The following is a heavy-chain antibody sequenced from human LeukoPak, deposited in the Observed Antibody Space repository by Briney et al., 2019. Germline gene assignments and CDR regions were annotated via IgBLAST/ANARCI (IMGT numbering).Heavy chain of an antibody. CDR1: GGSISGYY. V-gene: IGHV4-59*08. J-gene: IGHJ4*02. D-gene: IGHD3-3*01. CDR2: IYNSGIT. CDR3: ARHWLEWLLCWFDY. Sequence: SETLSLTCTVSGGSISGYYWTWIRQLPGKGLEWIGYIYNSGITNYNPSLKSRVTISVDTSKNQFSLKLSSVTAADTAVYYCARHWLEWLLCWFDYWGQGTLVTVSS.